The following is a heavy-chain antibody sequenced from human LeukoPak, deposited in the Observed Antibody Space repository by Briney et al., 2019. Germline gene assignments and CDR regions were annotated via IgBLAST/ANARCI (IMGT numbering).Heavy chain of an antibody. D-gene: IGHD2/OR15-2a*01. V-gene: IGHV4-31*03. Sequence: SQTLSLTCTVSGGSISSGGYYWSWIRQHPGKGLEWIGYIYYSGSTYYNPSLKSRFTISVDTSKNQFSLKLSSVTAADTAVYYCARELLSDRYFDYWGQGTLLTVSS. CDR3: ARELLSDRYFDY. CDR2: IYYSGST. J-gene: IGHJ4*02. CDR1: GGSISSGGYY.